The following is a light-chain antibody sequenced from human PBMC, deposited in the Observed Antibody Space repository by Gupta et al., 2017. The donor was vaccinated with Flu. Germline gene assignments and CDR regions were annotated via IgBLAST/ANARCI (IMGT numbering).Light chain of an antibody. V-gene: IGKV1-5*03. CDR2: EAS. CDR1: LSKSSW. CDR3: QQYRCYFFS. J-gene: IGKJ2*03. Sequence: DIQMSQSPSTLSASVGDRVTSPCRASLSKSSWLAWYQQQPGQATKLLIYEASTLASGVPSRSGGSGAGEYFTLTLNNLQPDDFATYYCQQYRCYFFSFGQGTRLEIK.